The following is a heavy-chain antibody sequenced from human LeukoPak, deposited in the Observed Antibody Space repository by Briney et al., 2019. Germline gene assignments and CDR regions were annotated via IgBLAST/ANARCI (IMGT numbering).Heavy chain of an antibody. D-gene: IGHD3-3*01. V-gene: IGHV3-30*02. J-gene: IGHJ3*02. CDR3: ASNNPITIFGVATGAFDI. CDR1: GFNFSSYG. Sequence: GALRLSCAASGFNFSSYGMHWVRQAPGKGLEWVAFIRYDGSNNYYADSVKGRFTISRDNSKNTLYLQMDSLRAEDTAVYYCASNNPITIFGVATGAFDIWGQGTMVTVSS. CDR2: IRYDGSNN.